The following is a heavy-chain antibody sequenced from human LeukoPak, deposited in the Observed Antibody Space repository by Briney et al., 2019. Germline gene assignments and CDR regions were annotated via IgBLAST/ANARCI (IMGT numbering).Heavy chain of an antibody. J-gene: IGHJ4*02. CDR2: ISASGTST. CDR1: GFTFSSYT. CDR3: AKDLFYVKRDAADTDF. V-gene: IGHV3-23*01. Sequence: GGSLRLSCAASGFTFSSYTMYWVRQAPGKGLEWVSAISASGTSTYYAVSVKGRFTISRDNSKNTLYLQMNSLRAEDTAVYYCAKDLFYVKRDAADTDFWGQGTLVTVSS. D-gene: IGHD6-13*01.